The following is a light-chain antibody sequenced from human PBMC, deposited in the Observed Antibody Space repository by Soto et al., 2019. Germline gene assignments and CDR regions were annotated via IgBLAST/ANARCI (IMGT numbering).Light chain of an antibody. CDR1: QTVSSN. CDR2: DAS. V-gene: IGKV3-15*01. CDR3: HQYNNWLALT. J-gene: IGKJ4*01. Sequence: EIVMTQSPATLSVSPGGRATLSCRASQTVSSNLAWYQQKPGQAPRLLIYDASTRATGIPVRFRGSGSGTEFTLTISSLQSEDSAVYYCHQYNNWLALTFGGGTKVEIK.